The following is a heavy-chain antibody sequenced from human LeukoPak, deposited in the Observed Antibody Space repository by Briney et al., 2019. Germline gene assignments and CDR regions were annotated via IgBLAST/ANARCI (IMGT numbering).Heavy chain of an antibody. CDR2: ISASGGTT. CDR3: AKKKVATTGQNWFDS. Sequence: GGSLRLSCAASGFTLSDCGLLWVRQAPGKGLEWVAVISASGGTTGYADSVQGRFTISRDISKNTLYLQMNRLRAEDTAIYYCAKKKVATTGQNWFDSWGQGTLVTVSS. J-gene: IGHJ5*01. V-gene: IGHV3-23*01. CDR1: GFTLSDCG. D-gene: IGHD1-1*01.